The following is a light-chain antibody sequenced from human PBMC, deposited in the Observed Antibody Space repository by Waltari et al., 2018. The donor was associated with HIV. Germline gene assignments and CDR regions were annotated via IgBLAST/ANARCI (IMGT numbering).Light chain of an antibody. CDR2: EVT. V-gene: IGLV2-8*01. CDR3: SSFAGTHKL. CDR1: NSDISDYNY. J-gene: IGLJ2*01. Sequence: QSALTQSPSASGSPGQSVNISCSGANSDISDYNYVSWYQQHSDRPPKLIIFEVTKRPSGVPDRCSGSKSGNTASLFVSGLQPEDEATYFCSSFAGTHKLFGGGTKLTVL.